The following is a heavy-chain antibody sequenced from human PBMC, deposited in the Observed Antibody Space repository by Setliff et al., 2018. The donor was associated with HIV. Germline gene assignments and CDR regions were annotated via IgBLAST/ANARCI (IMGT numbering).Heavy chain of an antibody. CDR2: INPNSGDT. CDR3: ATALTANWNYEPHFDY. D-gene: IGHD1-7*01. Sequence: ASVKVSCKASGYTFTGYYMHWVRQAPGQGLEWMGWINPNSGDTNYAQKFQGRVTMTRDTSISTAYMELSRLRSDDTAVYYCATALTANWNYEPHFDYWGQGSLVTVSS. V-gene: IGHV1-2*02. CDR1: GYTFTGYY. J-gene: IGHJ4*02.